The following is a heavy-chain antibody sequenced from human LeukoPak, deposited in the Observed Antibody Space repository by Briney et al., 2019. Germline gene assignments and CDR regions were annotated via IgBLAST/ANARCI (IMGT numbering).Heavy chain of an antibody. J-gene: IGHJ6*03. V-gene: IGHV1-69*05. D-gene: IGHD2-21*01. Sequence: SVTVSCKASGGTFSSYAISWVRQAPGQGLEWMGGIIPIFGTANYAQKFQGRVTITTDESTSTAYMELSSLRSEDTAVYYCARSWAPIAVYYYYMDVWGKGTTVTVSS. CDR1: GGTFSSYA. CDR3: ARSWAPIAVYYYYMDV. CDR2: IIPIFGTA.